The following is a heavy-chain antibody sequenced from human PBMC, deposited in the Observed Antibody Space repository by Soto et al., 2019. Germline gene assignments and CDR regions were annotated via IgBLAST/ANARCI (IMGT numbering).Heavy chain of an antibody. CDR3: ARGFVIVAVPVTIRVAYFDS. CDR2: ISTTGSDK. D-gene: IGHD2-2*01. Sequence: MAGGSLRLSCASSGFTFSSHSMNWVRQAPGKGLEWVSSISTTGSDKSYADSVKGRFTISRDNAKNSLYLQMTSLRVDDTAVYYCARGFVIVAVPVTIRVAYFDSWGQGTLVTVSS. J-gene: IGHJ4*02. V-gene: IGHV3-21*01. CDR1: GFTFSSHS.